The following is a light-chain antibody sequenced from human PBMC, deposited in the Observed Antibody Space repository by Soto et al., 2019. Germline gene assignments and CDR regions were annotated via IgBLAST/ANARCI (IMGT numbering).Light chain of an antibody. CDR2: DKN. V-gene: IGLV1-51*01. CDR1: SSNIGSNY. CDR3: GAWDHSLNVGV. Sequence: QSVLTQPPSVSAAPGQKVIISCSGSSSNIGSNYVSWYQQLPGTAPKLFIYDKNERPSGIPDRFSASKSGTSATLGITGLQTGDEADYYCGAWDHSLNVGVFGGGTKLTVL. J-gene: IGLJ3*02.